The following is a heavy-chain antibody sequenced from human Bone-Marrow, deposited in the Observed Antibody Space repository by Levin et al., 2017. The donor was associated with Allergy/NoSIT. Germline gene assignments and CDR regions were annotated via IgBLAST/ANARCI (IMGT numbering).Heavy chain of an antibody. D-gene: IGHD4-23*01. Sequence: PGGSLRLSCTASGFVFSNYGMHWVRQAPGKGLEWVAVISYDGGNEYYADSVKGRFTISRDDSKNMVFLQMNTLTADDTAVYYCARDDYGGNSLIDMWGQGTLVTVSS. V-gene: IGHV3-30*03. CDR2: ISYDGGNE. J-gene: IGHJ3*02. CDR3: ARDDYGGNSLIDM. CDR1: GFVFSNYG.